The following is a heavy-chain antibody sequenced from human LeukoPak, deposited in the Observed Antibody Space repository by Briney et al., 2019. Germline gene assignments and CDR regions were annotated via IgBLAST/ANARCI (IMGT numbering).Heavy chain of an antibody. V-gene: IGHV3-23*01. CDR2: MSGSGSST. CDR3: AKGSATTVSYYYGMDV. D-gene: IGHD4-17*01. J-gene: IGHJ6*02. CDR1: GFTFSSYA. Sequence: GGSLRLSCAASGFTFSSYALGWVRQAPGKGLDWVSTMSGSGSSTYYADSVKGRFTSSRDNSKNTLYLQMNSLRAEDTAVYYCAKGSATTVSYYYGMDVWGQGTTVTVSS.